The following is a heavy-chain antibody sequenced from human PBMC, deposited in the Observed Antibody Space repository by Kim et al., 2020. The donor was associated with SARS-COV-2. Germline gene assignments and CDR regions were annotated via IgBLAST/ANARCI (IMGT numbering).Heavy chain of an antibody. J-gene: IGHJ4*02. V-gene: IGHV4-59*08. Sequence: SETLSLTCTVSGGSISSYSWSWIRQPPGKGLEWIGYVSYSGSTNYNPSLKSRVTISVDTSKNQFSLKLNSVTAADTAVYYCARLSYSSGCFDCWGQGTLVTVSS. CDR3: ARLSYSSGCFDC. CDR2: VSYSGST. CDR1: GGSISSYS. D-gene: IGHD6-19*01.